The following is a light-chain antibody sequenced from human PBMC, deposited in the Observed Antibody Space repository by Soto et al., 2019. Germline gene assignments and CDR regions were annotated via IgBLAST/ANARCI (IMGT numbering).Light chain of an antibody. Sequence: EIVLTQSPGTLSLSPGERATLSCRASQSVSSSYLAWYQQKPGQAPSLLIYGASSRATGIQARFSGSGSGTDFTLTINRLEPEDFAVYYCQLYGSSPFTFGPGTKVDIK. CDR2: GAS. CDR1: QSVSSSY. V-gene: IGKV3-20*01. J-gene: IGKJ3*01. CDR3: QLYGSSPFT.